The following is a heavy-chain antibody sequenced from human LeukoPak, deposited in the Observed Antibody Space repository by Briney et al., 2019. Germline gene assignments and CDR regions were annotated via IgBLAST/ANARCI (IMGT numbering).Heavy chain of an antibody. Sequence: SETLSLTXSVSGDSISSGYSWGWIRQPPGKGLEWIGSIYHSGNTSYNPSLKSRVTISVDTSKNQFSLKLTSVIAADTAIYYCARDLHDYTPYYFYFMDVWGKGTTVTVSS. CDR2: IYHSGNT. V-gene: IGHV4-38-2*02. J-gene: IGHJ6*03. CDR1: GDSISSGYS. D-gene: IGHD4-11*01. CDR3: ARDLHDYTPYYFYFMDV.